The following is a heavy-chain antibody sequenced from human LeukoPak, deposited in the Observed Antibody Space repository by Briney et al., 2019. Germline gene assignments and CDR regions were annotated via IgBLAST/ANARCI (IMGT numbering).Heavy chain of an antibody. D-gene: IGHD2-2*01. CDR3: ARGIVLVPAAKEYFDL. J-gene: IGHJ2*01. CDR1: GGSFSDYY. Sequence: SETLSLTCAVYGGSFSDYYWSWIRQPPGKGLEWIGEINHSGSTNYNPSLKSRVTISVDTSKNQFPLKLSSVTAADTAVYYCARGIVLVPAAKEYFDLWGRGTLVTVSS. V-gene: IGHV4-34*01. CDR2: INHSGST.